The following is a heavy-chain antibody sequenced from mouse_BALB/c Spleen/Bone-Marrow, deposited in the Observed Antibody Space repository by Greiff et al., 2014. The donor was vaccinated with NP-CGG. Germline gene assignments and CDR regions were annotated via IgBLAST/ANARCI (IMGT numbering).Heavy chain of an antibody. CDR2: IDPANGNT. Sequence: EVQLQQSGAELVKPGASVKLSCTASGFNIKDTYMHWVRQRPEQGLEWVGRIDPANGNTKYDPKFQGNATITADTSSNTAYLQISSLTSKSTAVYYCAIYYYGSSRFAYWGQGTLVTVSA. CDR1: GFNIKDTY. D-gene: IGHD1-1*01. V-gene: IGHV14-3*02. CDR3: AIYYYGSSRFAY. J-gene: IGHJ3*01.